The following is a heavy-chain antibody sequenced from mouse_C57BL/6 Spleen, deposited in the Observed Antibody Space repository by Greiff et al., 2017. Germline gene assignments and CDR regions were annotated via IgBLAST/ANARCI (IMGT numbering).Heavy chain of an antibody. D-gene: IGHD1-1*01. CDR1: GYTFTDYN. CDR3: ARISCYGSSPYYFDY. V-gene: IGHV1-18*01. CDR2: INPNNGGT. J-gene: IGHJ2*01. Sequence: EVQLQQSGPELVKPGASVKIPCKASGYTFTDYNMDWVKQSHGKSLEWIGDINPNNGGTIYNQKFKGKATLTVDKSSSTAYMELRSLTSEDTAVYYCARISCYGSSPYYFDYWGQGTTLTVSS.